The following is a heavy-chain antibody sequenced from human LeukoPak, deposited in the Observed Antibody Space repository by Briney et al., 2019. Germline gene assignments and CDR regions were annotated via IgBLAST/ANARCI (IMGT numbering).Heavy chain of an antibody. CDR2: ISENGGTT. Sequence: PGGSLRLSCAASGFTFSSYAMSWHRQAPGKGLEWVSAISENGGTTYYADSVKGRSTISRDNSKNTLSLQLNSLRAEDTAVYYCAKEGPTGTTKFDYWGQGTLVTVSP. D-gene: IGHD1-1*01. J-gene: IGHJ4*02. CDR1: GFTFSSYA. V-gene: IGHV3-23*01. CDR3: AKEGPTGTTKFDY.